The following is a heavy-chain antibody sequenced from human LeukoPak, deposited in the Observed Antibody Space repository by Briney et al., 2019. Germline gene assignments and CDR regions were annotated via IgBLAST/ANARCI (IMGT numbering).Heavy chain of an antibody. D-gene: IGHD4-17*01. CDR2: MSGDGDHT. J-gene: IGHJ2*01. CDR1: GFTFSSYW. V-gene: IGHV3-23*01. CDR3: AKEVLDYEIPYWYFDL. Sequence: PGGSLRLSCAASGFTFSSYWMNWARQAPGKGLEWVSAMSGDGDHTYYADSVKGRFTISRDNSKNTLYLQMSSLRAEDTAVYHCAKEVLDYEIPYWYFDLWGRGTLVTVSS.